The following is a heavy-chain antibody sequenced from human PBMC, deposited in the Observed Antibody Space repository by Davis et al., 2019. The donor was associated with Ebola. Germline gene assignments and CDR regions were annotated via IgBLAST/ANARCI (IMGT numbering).Heavy chain of an antibody. D-gene: IGHD6-19*01. V-gene: IGHV3-30-3*01. Sequence: PGGSLRLSCAASGFTFSSYAMHWVRQAPGKGLEWVAVISYDGSNKYYADSVKGRFTISRDNSKNTLYLQMNSLRAEDTAVYYCARENSSGWYFDYWGQGTLVTVSS. CDR3: ARENSSGWYFDY. J-gene: IGHJ4*02. CDR2: ISYDGSNK. CDR1: GFTFSSYA.